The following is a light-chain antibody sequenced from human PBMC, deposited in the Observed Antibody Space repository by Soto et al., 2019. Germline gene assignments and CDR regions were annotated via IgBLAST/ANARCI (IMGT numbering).Light chain of an antibody. Sequence: EIVMTQSPATLSVSPGEKATLSCRASQSVGSKLAWYQRKPGQAPRLLMYGASTRATGIPARFSGSGSGTAFTLTITSLQSEDLAVYYCQQYNNWPPWTFGQGTKVEIK. CDR2: GAS. J-gene: IGKJ1*01. CDR1: QSVGSK. V-gene: IGKV3-15*01. CDR3: QQYNNWPPWT.